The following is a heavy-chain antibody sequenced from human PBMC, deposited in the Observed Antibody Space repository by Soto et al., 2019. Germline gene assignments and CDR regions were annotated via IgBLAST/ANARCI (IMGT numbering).Heavy chain of an antibody. Sequence: QITLKESGPTLVKPTQTLTLTCTFSGFSLSTSGVGVGWIRQPPGKALEWLALIYWDDNKRYSPSLKSRLTITKDTSKNQVVLTMTNMDPVDTATYYYAHMTTVKDYYYYYGMDVWGQGTTVTVSS. CDR1: GFSLSTSGVG. CDR2: IYWDDNK. J-gene: IGHJ6*02. CDR3: AHMTTVKDYYYYYGMDV. D-gene: IGHD4-17*01. V-gene: IGHV2-5*02.